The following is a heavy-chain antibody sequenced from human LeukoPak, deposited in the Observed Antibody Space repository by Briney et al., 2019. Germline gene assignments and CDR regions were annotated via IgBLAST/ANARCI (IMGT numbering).Heavy chain of an antibody. CDR2: ISAYNGNT. CDR1: GYTFTSYG. D-gene: IGHD3-22*01. Sequence: ASVKVSCKASGYTFTSYGISWVRQAPGQGLEWMGWISAYNGNTNYARKLQGRVTMTTDTSTSTAYMELRSLRSDDTAVYYCAREEREYDSSGYLYYFDYWGQGTLVTVSS. V-gene: IGHV1-18*01. CDR3: AREEREYDSSGYLYYFDY. J-gene: IGHJ4*02.